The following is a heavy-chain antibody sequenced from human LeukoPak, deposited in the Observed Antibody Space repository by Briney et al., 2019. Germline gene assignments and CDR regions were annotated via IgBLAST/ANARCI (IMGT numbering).Heavy chain of an antibody. D-gene: IGHD3-10*01. V-gene: IGHV4-61*01. Sequence: SETLSLTCTVSGGSVSRGSYYWSWIRQPPGKGLEWIGYIYYSGSTNYNPSLKSRVTISVDTSKNQFSLKLSSVTAADTAVYYCARDRGDYYGSGSYYYGMDVWGKGTTVTVSS. CDR2: IYYSGST. J-gene: IGHJ6*04. CDR3: ARDRGDYYGSGSYYYGMDV. CDR1: GGSVSRGSYY.